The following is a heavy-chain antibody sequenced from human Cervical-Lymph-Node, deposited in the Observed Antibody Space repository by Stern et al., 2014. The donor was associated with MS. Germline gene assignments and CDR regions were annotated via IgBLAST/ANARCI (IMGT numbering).Heavy chain of an antibody. D-gene: IGHD3-3*01. J-gene: IGHJ5*02. CDR2: MNPHCGGT. CDR1: QYTFTGYY. V-gene: IGHV1-2*06. CDR3: ARGNYDFWSGGSDNYFDP. Sequence: QVQLVESGAEVRNPGASVKVSCKASQYTFTGYYVHWVRQVPGQGLEWVGRMNPHCGGTTYAQEFEGRVTMTWDTSINTGYMEITTLRSDDTAVYYCARGNYDFWSGGSDNYFDPWGQGTLVIVSS.